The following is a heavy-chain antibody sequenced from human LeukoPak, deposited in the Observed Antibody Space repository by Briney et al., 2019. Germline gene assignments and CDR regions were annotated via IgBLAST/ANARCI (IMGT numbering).Heavy chain of an antibody. D-gene: IGHD4-17*01. CDR1: GGSIRSSNW. CDR3: ARESWGYGDDY. V-gene: IGHV4-4*02. J-gene: IGHJ4*02. CDR2: IYHTEST. Sequence: PSETLSLTCAVSGGSIRSSNWWSWVRQPPGKGLEWIGEIYHTESTNYNPSLKSRVTISVDKSKNQFSLKLSSVTAADTAVYYCARESWGYGDDYWGQGTLVTVSS.